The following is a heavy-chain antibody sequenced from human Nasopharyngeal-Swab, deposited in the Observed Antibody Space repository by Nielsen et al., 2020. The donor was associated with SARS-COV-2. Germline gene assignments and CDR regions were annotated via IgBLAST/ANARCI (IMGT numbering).Heavy chain of an antibody. Sequence: GGSLRLSRAVSGSIFSDSWIHWIRQAPGKGLVWVSRINSDGSRTGYADSVKGRFTISRDNAKNTVYVQMNSLRAEDTGVYYCARDFDKTVDWGQGTLVTVSS. CDR3: ARDFDKTVD. J-gene: IGHJ4*02. V-gene: IGHV3-74*01. CDR2: INSDGSRT. CDR1: GSIFSDSW. D-gene: IGHD3-9*01.